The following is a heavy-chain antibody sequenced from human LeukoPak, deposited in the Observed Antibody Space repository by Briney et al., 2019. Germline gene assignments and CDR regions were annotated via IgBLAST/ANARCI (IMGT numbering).Heavy chain of an antibody. Sequence: PGGSLRLSCAAPGFTFSSYSMNWGRQAPGKGLEWVSSISSSSSYIYYADSVKGRFTISRDNAKNSLYPQMNSLRAEDTAVYYCARVRFTSCYVDYWGQGTLVTVSS. D-gene: IGHD2-2*01. J-gene: IGHJ4*02. V-gene: IGHV3-21*01. CDR2: ISSSSSYI. CDR3: ARVRFTSCYVDY. CDR1: GFTFSSYS.